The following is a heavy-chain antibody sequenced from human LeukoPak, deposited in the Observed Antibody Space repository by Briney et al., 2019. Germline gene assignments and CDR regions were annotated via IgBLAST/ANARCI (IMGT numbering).Heavy chain of an antibody. V-gene: IGHV3-23*01. CDR2: ISGSGAGT. CDR1: GFTFSSYA. CDR3: ARDIKGPSRAFDI. Sequence: GGSLRLSCAVSGFTFSSYAMNWVRQAPGKGLEWVSGISGSGAGTYYADSVKGRFTISRDNAKNSLYLQMNSLRAEDTAVYYCARDIKGPSRAFDIWGQGTMVTVSS. J-gene: IGHJ3*02. D-gene: IGHD2-15*01.